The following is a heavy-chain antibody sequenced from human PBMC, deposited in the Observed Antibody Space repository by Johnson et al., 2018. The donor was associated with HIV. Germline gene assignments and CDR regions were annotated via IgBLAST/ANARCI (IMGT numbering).Heavy chain of an antibody. CDR3: ARVGGLYCSSTSCYKGDAFDI. D-gene: IGHD2-2*02. V-gene: IGHV3-30*14. J-gene: IGHJ3*02. CDR2: LSYDGSNK. Sequence: QVQLVESGGGVVQPGRSLRLACVASGFTFNRYGLHWVRQAPGKGLEWVAVLSYDGSNKFYADSVKGRFTISRDISKNTLYLQINSLRAEDTAVYYCARVGGLYCSSTSCYKGDAFDIWGQGTMVTVSS. CDR1: GFTFNRYG.